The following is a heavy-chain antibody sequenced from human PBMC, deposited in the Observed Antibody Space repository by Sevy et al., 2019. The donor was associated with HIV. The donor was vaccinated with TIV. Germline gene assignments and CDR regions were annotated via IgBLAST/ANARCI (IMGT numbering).Heavy chain of an antibody. Sequence: SETLSLTCTVSGDSIRSSVHFWAWIRQPPGKGLQWLGSIHHRGDSYYNPSLRSRVTISVDTSKNQVSLNLNSMTAADTAVYFCAWHCLHYFDNTGYGEAFDIWGQGSLVTVSS. V-gene: IGHV4-39*01. CDR2: IHHRGDS. CDR1: GDSIRSSVHF. J-gene: IGHJ3*02. D-gene: IGHD3-22*01. CDR3: AWHCLHYFDNTGYGEAFDI.